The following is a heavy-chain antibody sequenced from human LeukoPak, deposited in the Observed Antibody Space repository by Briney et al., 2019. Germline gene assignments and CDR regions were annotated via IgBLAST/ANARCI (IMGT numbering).Heavy chain of an antibody. CDR3: GSSYYDSSGTN. CDR1: GGSISSYY. Sequence: PSETLSLTCTVSGGSISSYYWSWIRQPPGKGLEWIGYIYYSGSTNYNPSLKSRVTISVDTSKNQFSLKLSSVTAADTAVYYCGSSYYDSSGTNWGQGTLVTVSS. J-gene: IGHJ4*02. D-gene: IGHD3-22*01. V-gene: IGHV4-59*01. CDR2: IYYSGST.